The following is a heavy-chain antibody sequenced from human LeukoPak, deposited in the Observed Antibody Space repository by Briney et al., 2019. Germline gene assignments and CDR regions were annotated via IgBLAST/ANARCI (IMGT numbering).Heavy chain of an antibody. Sequence: SETLSLTCMVSGGSISSYYWTWIRQPAGKGVEGMGRIYPSVRTNYNLSLKSRVHLSVDTSKNQFYLKLSSVTAADTAVYYCARENSGSYREFDYWRQGTLVTVSS. J-gene: IGHJ4*02. CDR3: ARENSGSYREFDY. CDR1: GGSISSYY. V-gene: IGHV4-4*07. CDR2: IYPSVRT. D-gene: IGHD1-26*01.